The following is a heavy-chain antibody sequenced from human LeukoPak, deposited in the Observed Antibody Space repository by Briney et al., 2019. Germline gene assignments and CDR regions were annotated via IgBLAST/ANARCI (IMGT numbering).Heavy chain of an antibody. CDR2: ISSSSSSYI. CDR1: GFTFSSYT. V-gene: IGHV3-21*01. D-gene: IGHD5-18*01. CDR3: AKEAPWATAMVILIDY. J-gene: IGHJ4*02. Sequence: GGSLRLSCAASGFTFSSYTMNWVRQAPGKGLEWVSSISSSSSSYIYYADSVKGRFTISRDNSKNTVYLQMNSLRVEDTAVYYCAKEAPWATAMVILIDYWGQGTLVTVSS.